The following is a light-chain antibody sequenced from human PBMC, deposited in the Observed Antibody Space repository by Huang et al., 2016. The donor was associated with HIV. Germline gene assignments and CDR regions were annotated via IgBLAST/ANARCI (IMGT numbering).Light chain of an antibody. CDR3: MQSMQLPYT. CDR2: DVA. V-gene: IGKV2D-29*02. Sequence: DIVMTQTPLSLSVTPGQPASISCKSSQCLLHSDGKTYLYWYLQKPGQSPQLLIYDVANRFSGVPDRFSGSGSGTDFTLKISRVEAEDVGVYYCMQSMQLPYTFGQGTKLEIK. CDR1: QCLLHSDGKTY. J-gene: IGKJ2*01.